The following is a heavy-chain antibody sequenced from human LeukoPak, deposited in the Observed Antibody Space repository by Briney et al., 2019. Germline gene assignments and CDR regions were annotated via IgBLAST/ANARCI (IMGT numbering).Heavy chain of an antibody. CDR1: GGSFSGYY. CDR2: IYYSGST. Sequence: SETLSLTCAVYGGSFSGYYWSWIRQPPGKGLEWIGSIYYSGSTYYNPSLKSRVTISVDTSKNQFSPKLSSVTAADTAVYYCAETPVEMATNLWGQGTLVTVSS. CDR3: AETPVEMATNL. D-gene: IGHD5-12*01. V-gene: IGHV4-34*01. J-gene: IGHJ4*02.